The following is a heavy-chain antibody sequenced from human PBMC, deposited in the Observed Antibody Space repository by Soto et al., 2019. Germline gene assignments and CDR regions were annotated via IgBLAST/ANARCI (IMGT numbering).Heavy chain of an antibody. J-gene: IGHJ4*02. CDR2: INEDGSET. V-gene: IGHV3-7*05. CDR3: ARGGGIGHVDY. D-gene: IGHD2-15*01. Sequence: EGHLVESGGALAQPGGSLRLSCAASGFTFRTYWMSWVRQAPGKGLEWVANINEDGSETYYVDSVKGRFTMSRDNAKHSLFLPMNSLRAEDTALYDCARGGGIGHVDYWGQGTLVTVSS. CDR1: GFTFRTYW.